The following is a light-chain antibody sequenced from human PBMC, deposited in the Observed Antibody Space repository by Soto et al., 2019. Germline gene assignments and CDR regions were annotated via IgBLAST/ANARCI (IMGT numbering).Light chain of an antibody. V-gene: IGLV1-44*01. J-gene: IGLJ1*01. CDR3: AAWDDSLNGFYV. CDR2: SNN. Sequence: QSVLTKPTSASGTPGQRVTISCSGSSSNIGSNTVNWYQQLPGTAPKLLIYSNNQRPSGVPDRFSGSKSGTSASLAISGLQSEDEADYYCAAWDDSLNGFYVFGTGTKVTVL. CDR1: SSNIGSNT.